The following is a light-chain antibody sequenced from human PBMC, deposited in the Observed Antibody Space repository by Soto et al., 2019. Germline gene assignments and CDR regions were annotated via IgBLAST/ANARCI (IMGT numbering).Light chain of an antibody. Sequence: DIQMTQSPSSVSASVGDRVTITCRASQGISSWLAWYQQKPGKAPTVLIYASSTLQTGVPSRFSGSGSGTDFSLTISSLHPEDVATYYCQQVDSYPRTFGQGTKVDIK. CDR1: QGISSW. V-gene: IGKV1-12*01. CDR3: QQVDSYPRT. J-gene: IGKJ1*01. CDR2: ASS.